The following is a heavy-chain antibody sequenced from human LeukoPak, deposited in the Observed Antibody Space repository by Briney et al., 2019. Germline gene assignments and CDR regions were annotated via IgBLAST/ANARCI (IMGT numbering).Heavy chain of an antibody. Sequence: SETLSLTCTVSGGSVSSGSYYWSWIRQPPGKGLEWIGYIYYSGSTNYNPSLKSRVTISVDTSKNQFSLKLSSVTAADTAVYYCASSSSTYYYYGMDVWGQGTTVTVSS. V-gene: IGHV4-61*01. CDR3: ASSSSTYYYYGMDV. J-gene: IGHJ6*02. D-gene: IGHD2-2*01. CDR1: GGSVSSGSYY. CDR2: IYYSGST.